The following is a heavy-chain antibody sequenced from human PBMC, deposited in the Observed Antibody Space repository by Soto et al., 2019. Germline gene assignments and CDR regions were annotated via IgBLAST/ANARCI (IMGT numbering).Heavy chain of an antibody. CDR3: KSAEPAGGVYYYYGMDV. Sequence: EVQLVESGGGLVKPGGSLRLSCAASGFTFSNAWMSWVRQAPGKGLEWVGRIKSKTDGGTTDYAAPVKGRFTISRDDSKNTMYLQVNRLKTEDTAVYYCKSAEPAGGVYYYYGMDVWGQGTTVTVSS. V-gene: IGHV3-15*01. CDR2: IKSKTDGGTT. J-gene: IGHJ6*02. CDR1: GFTFSNAW. D-gene: IGHD2-2*01.